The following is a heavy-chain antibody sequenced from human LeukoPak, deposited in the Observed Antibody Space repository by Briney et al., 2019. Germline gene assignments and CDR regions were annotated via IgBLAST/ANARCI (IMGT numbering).Heavy chain of an antibody. CDR2: ISGSGGST. J-gene: IGHJ6*02. CDR1: GFTFSSYA. CDR3: AKDGYYDSSGPTLAYYYYGMDV. D-gene: IGHD3-22*01. V-gene: IGHV3-23*01. Sequence: GGSLRLPCEASGFTFSSYAMSWVRQAPGKGLEWVSAISGSGGSTYYADSVKGRFTISRDNSKNTLYLQMNSLRAEDTAVYYCAKDGYYDSSGPTLAYYYYGMDVWGQGTTVTVSS.